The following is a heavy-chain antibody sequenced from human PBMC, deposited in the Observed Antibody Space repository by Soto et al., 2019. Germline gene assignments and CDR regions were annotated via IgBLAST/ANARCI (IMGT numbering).Heavy chain of an antibody. V-gene: IGHV4-34*01. CDR1: GGSFSGYY. D-gene: IGHD4-17*01. J-gene: IGHJ6*02. CDR3: ARDRDPTVAPRAPRRNPYYYYGMDV. CDR2: INHSGGT. Sequence: SETLSLTCAVYGGSFSGYYWTWIRQAPGKGLEWIGEINHSGGTNYNSSLKSRVTISVDTSKNQFSLILYSVTAADTAVYYCARDRDPTVAPRAPRRNPYYYYGMDVWGQGTTVTVSS.